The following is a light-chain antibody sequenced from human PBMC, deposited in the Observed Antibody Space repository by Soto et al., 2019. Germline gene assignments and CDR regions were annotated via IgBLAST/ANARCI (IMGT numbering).Light chain of an antibody. Sequence: QSALTQPPSASGSPGQSVTISCTGTSSDVGGYNYVSWYQQHPGKAPKLMIYEVSKRPSGVPDRFSGSKSGSTASLTVSGLQAEDEADYYCSSYAGSNEVFGGGTKLTVL. CDR2: EVS. V-gene: IGLV2-8*01. CDR3: SSYAGSNEV. CDR1: SSDVGGYNY. J-gene: IGLJ3*02.